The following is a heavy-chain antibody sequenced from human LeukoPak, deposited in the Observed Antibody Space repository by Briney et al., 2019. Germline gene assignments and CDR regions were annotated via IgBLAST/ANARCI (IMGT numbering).Heavy chain of an antibody. CDR3: AKGYTYGLFDY. CDR1: GVSISSGGYY. V-gene: IGHV4-31*03. Sequence: SQTLSLTCTVSGVSISSGGYYWSWIRQHPGKGLEWIGHISNSASTYYNPSLKSRLTMSADTSKNQFSLKLTSVTAADTAVYRCAKGYTYGLFDYWGQGAVVTVSS. CDR2: ISNSAST. D-gene: IGHD5-18*01. J-gene: IGHJ4*02.